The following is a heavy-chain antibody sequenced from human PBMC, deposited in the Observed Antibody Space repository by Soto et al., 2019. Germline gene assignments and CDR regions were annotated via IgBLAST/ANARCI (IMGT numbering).Heavy chain of an antibody. V-gene: IGHV1-46*03. J-gene: IGHJ4*02. CDR3: ARAWGIAVAHFDY. CDR2: INPSGGST. Sequence: ASVKVCCTASGYTFTSYYMHWVRQAPGQGLEWMGIINPSGGSTSYAQKFQGRVTMTRDTSTSTVYMELSSLRSEDTAVYYCARAWGIAVAHFDYWGQGTLVTVSS. D-gene: IGHD6-19*01. CDR1: GYTFTSYY.